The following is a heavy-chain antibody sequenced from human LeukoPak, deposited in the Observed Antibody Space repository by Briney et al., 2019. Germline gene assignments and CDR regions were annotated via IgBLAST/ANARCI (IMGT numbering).Heavy chain of an antibody. J-gene: IGHJ4*02. Sequence: SETLSLTCAVYGGSFSGYYWSWIRQPPGKGLEWIGEINHSGSTNYNPSLKSRVTISVDTSKNQFSLKLSSATAADTAVYYCARVGGLGHYFDYWGQGTLVTVSS. CDR2: INHSGST. CDR1: GGSFSGYY. CDR3: ARVGGLGHYFDY. V-gene: IGHV4-34*01. D-gene: IGHD3-16*01.